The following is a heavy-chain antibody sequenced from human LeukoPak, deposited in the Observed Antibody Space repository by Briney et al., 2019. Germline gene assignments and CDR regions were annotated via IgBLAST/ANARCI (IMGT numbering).Heavy chain of an antibody. V-gene: IGHV3-15*07. CDR2: IKSKSDGGTT. D-gene: IGHD4-17*01. J-gene: IGHJ4*02. CDR1: GFTFSNAW. Sequence: PGGSLRLSCAASGFTFSNAWMNWVRQAPGKGLEWGGRIKSKSDGGTTDYAAPVKGRFTISRDDSKNTLYLQMNSLKTEDTSVYYCTTLGDYTDYWGQGTLVTVSS. CDR3: TTLGDYTDY.